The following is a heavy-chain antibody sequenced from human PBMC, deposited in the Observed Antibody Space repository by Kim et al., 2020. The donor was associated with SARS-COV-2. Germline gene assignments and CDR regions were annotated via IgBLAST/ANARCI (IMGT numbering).Heavy chain of an antibody. J-gene: IGHJ6*02. D-gene: IGHD1-26*01. V-gene: IGHV3-23*01. CDR1: GFTFSSYA. CDR2: ISGSGGST. CDR3: ANEEWELPGDYYYGMDV. Sequence: GGSLRLSCAASGFTFSSYAMSWVRQAPGKGLEWVSAISGSGGSTYYADSVKGRFTISRDNSKNTLYLQMNSLRAEDTAVYYCANEEWELPGDYYYGMDVWGQGTTVTVSS.